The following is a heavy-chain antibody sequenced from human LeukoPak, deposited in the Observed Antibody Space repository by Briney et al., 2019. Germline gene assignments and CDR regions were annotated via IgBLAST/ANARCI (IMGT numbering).Heavy chain of an antibody. CDR2: VSYTGDA. J-gene: IGHJ4*02. CDR1: GASISTSRSY. D-gene: IGHD3-10*01. V-gene: IGHV4-39*07. Sequence: SETLSLTCTVSGASISTSRSYGAWVRQPPGKELEWIASVSYTGDAYYNPSLKSRVTISVETSKNQFSLKVRSVTASDTAIYFCARERGMVREVPSRPDYWGQGTLVTVSA. CDR3: ARERGMVREVPSRPDY.